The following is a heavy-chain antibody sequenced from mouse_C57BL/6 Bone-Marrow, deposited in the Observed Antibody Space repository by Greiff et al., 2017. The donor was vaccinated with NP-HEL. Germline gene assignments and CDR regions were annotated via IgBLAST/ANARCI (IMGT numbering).Heavy chain of an antibody. Sequence: QVQLQQPGAELVKPGASVKLSCKASGYTFTSYWLPWVTQRPGRGLEWIGRIDPNSGGTKYNEKFKSKATLTVDKPSSTAYMQLSSLTSEDAAVYYCARVGGLRRGGFDDWGQGTTLTVSS. V-gene: IGHV1-72*01. D-gene: IGHD2-4*01. J-gene: IGHJ2*01. CDR1: GYTFTSYW. CDR2: IDPNSGGT. CDR3: ARVGGLRRGGFDD.